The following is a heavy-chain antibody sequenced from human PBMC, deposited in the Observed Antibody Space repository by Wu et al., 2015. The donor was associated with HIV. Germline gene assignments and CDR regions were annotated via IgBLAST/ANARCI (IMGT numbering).Heavy chain of an antibody. V-gene: IGHV1-18*01. CDR3: ARVGCSSISCWYYFDY. Sequence: QVQLVQSGAEVKKPGSSVKVSCKASGGTFRSYAISWVRQAPGQGLEWMGWISTYNGNRNYVQKFQGRVTMTTDTSTNTAYMELRGLRSDDTAIYYCARVGCSSISCWYYFDYWGQGTLVTVSS. D-gene: IGHD2-2*01. CDR2: ISTYNGNR. CDR1: GGTFRSYA. J-gene: IGHJ4*02.